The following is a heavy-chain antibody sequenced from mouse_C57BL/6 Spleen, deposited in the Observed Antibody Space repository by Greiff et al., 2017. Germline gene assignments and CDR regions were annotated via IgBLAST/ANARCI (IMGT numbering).Heavy chain of an antibody. D-gene: IGHD2-3*01. CDR2: ISSGGGYI. CDR3: TSEYDDGYWFAY. CDR1: GFTFSSYA. V-gene: IGHV5-9-1*02. Sequence: EVHLVESGEGLVKPGGSLKLSCAASGFTFSSYAMSWVRQTPEKRLEWVAYISSGGGYIYYADTVKGRFTISRDNARNTLYLQMSSLKSEDTAMYYCTSEYDDGYWFAYWGQGTLVTVSA. J-gene: IGHJ3*01.